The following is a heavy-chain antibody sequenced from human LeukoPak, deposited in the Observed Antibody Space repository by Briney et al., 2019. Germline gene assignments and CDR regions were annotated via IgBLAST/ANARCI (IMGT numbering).Heavy chain of an antibody. V-gene: IGHV4-39*01. D-gene: IGHD6-13*01. Sequence: SETLSLTCTVSGASISSSSYYWGWIRQPPGKGLEWIGSIYSGSTYYNPSLRSRVTISVDTSKNQFSLKLSSVTAADTAVFYCARHGLSIAAAGNLLSWFDPWGQGTLVTVSS. CDR1: GASISSSSYY. CDR2: IYSGST. CDR3: ARHGLSIAAAGNLLSWFDP. J-gene: IGHJ5*02.